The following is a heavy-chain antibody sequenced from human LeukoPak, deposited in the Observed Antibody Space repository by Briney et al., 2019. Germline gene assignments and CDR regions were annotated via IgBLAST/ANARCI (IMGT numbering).Heavy chain of an antibody. CDR2: IYHSGST. J-gene: IGHJ4*02. Sequence: SETLSLTCTVSGGSISSGGYYWSWIRQPPGKGLEWIGYIYHSGSTYYNPSLKSRVTMSVDRSKNQFSLKLSSVTAADTAVYYCATNHYDILTGYYHDYWGQGTLVTVSS. CDR3: ATNHYDILTGYYHDY. CDR1: GGSISSGGYY. V-gene: IGHV4-30-2*01. D-gene: IGHD3-9*01.